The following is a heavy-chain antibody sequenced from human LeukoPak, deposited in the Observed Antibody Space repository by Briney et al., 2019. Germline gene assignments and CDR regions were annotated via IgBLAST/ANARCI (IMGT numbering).Heavy chain of an antibody. CDR2: IYYSGST. CDR1: GGSISSYY. V-gene: IGHV4-59*01. Sequence: SETLSLTCTVSGGSISSYYWSWLRQPPGKGLEWIGYIYYSGSTNYNPSLKSRVTISVDTSKNQFSLKLSSVTAADTAVYYCARDREGRITGTTGYYYGMDVWGQGTTVTVSS. J-gene: IGHJ6*02. D-gene: IGHD1-7*01. CDR3: ARDREGRITGTTGYYYGMDV.